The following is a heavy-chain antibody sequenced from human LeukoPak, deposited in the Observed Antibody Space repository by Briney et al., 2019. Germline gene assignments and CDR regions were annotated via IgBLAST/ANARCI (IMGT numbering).Heavy chain of an antibody. CDR3: ARDRRYNTAPHDAFDI. Sequence: ASVKVSCKASGYTFTSYGISWVRQAPGQGLEWMGWISAYNGNTNYAQKLQGRVTMTTDTSTSTAYMELRSLRSDDTAVYYCARDRRYNTAPHDAFDIWGQGTVVTVSS. V-gene: IGHV1-18*01. CDR1: GYTFTSYG. D-gene: IGHD1-14*01. J-gene: IGHJ3*02. CDR2: ISAYNGNT.